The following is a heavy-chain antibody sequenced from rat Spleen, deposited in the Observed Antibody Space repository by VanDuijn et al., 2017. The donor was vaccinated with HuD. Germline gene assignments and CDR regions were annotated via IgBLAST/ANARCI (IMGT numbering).Heavy chain of an antibody. Sequence: QVQLKESGPGLVQPSQTLSLSCAVSGFSLISYAVNWVRQPPGKGLEWMGVIWGNGSPNYNSALKSRLSTSRDTSKSQVFLKMNSLQPEDTGTYYCARHEAAPFDYWGQGVMVTVSS. CDR3: ARHEAAPFDY. CDR2: IWGNGSP. D-gene: IGHD1-2*01. CDR1: GFSLISYA. V-gene: IGHV2-13*01. J-gene: IGHJ2*01.